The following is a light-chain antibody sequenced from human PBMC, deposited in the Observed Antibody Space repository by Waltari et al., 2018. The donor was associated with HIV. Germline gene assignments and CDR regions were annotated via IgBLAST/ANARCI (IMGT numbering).Light chain of an antibody. CDR3: AAWDDSLNAWV. CDR1: SSNIGTKT. V-gene: IGLV1-44*01. CDR2: GNH. Sequence: GTPGQRVTISCSGSSSNIGTKTVNWYQQLPGSAPKFLMYGNHVRPSGVPDRFSGSKSGTSASLAISGLRSEDEADYYCAAWDDSLNAWVFGGGTKVTVL. J-gene: IGLJ3*02.